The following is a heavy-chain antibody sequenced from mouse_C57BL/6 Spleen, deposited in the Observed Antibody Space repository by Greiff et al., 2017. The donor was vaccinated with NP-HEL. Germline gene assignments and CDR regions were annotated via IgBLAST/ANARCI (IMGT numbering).Heavy chain of an antibody. J-gene: IGHJ4*01. D-gene: IGHD3-2*02. CDR3: ARSASSGYRDYYAMDY. CDR2: IDPSDSET. V-gene: IGHV1-52*01. CDR1: GYTFTSYW. Sequence: VQLQQSGAELVRPGSSVKLSCKASGYTFTSYWMHWVKQRPIQGLEWIGNIDPSDSETHYNQKFKDKATLTVDKSSSTAYMQLSSLTSEDSAVYYCARSASSGYRDYYAMDYWGQGTSVTVSS.